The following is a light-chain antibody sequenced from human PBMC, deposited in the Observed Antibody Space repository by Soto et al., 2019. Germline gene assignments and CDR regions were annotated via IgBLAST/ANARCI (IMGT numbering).Light chain of an antibody. CDR1: QDIRNY. J-gene: IGKJ4*01. CDR2: DAS. CDR3: QQYDNLPLT. Sequence: DLPMTQSPSSLSASVGDRVTITCQASQDIRNYLNWYQQKPGKAPKLLIYDASTLETGVPSRFSGSGSGTDFTFTFSSLQPDDAATYYCQQYDNLPLTFGGGTKVEIK. V-gene: IGKV1-33*01.